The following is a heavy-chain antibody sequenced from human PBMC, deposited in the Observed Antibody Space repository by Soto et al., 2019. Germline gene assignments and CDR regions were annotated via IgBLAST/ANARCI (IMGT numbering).Heavy chain of an antibody. D-gene: IGHD2-21*01. V-gene: IGHV3-23*01. CDR3: AKDSPSHVGGWELPFDY. CDR2: ISGSGGTT. Sequence: GGSLRLSCAASGLTFGSYAMSLVRQAPGKGLEWVSAISGSGGTTYYADSVRGRFTISRDNSENTLYPQMNSLRADDTAVYYCAKDSPSHVGGWELPFDYWGQGTLVTVSS. J-gene: IGHJ4*02. CDR1: GLTFGSYA.